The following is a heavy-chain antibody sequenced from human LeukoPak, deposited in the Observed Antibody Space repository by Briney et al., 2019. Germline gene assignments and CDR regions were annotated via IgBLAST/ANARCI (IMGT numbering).Heavy chain of an antibody. D-gene: IGHD6-19*01. Sequence: GGSLRLSCTVAGFTLSSYEMSWIRQAPGKGLEWVSSIDYDGGSGHYADSVKGRFTISRDNSNNTLFLHLNILRAEDTAVYYCTRNSGWYGLSWGQGTLVTVSS. CDR3: TRNSGWYGLS. CDR2: IDYDGGSG. J-gene: IGHJ1*01. CDR1: GFTLSSYE. V-gene: IGHV3-23*01.